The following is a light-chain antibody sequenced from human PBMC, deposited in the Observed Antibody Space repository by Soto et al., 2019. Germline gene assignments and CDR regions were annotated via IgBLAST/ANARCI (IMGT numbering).Light chain of an antibody. V-gene: IGLV2-14*01. CDR1: SSDVGGYNY. CDR2: EVS. CDR3: SSYKSSSTYV. J-gene: IGLJ1*01. Sequence: QSALTQPASVSGSPGQSITISCTGTSSDVGGYNYVSWYQQHPGKAPKVMIYEVSNRPSGVSNRFSGSKSGNTASLTISGLQAEDEADYYCSSYKSSSTYVLGTGTKVTV.